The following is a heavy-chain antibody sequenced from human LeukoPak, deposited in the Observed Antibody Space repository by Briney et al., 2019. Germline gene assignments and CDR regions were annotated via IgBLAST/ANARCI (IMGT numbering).Heavy chain of an antibody. J-gene: IGHJ6*02. CDR3: ATSSYYYGSGRTYYYYYGMDV. Sequence: ASVKVSCKVSGYTLTELSMHWVRQAPGKGLEWMGGFDPEDGETIYAQKFQGRVTMTEDTSTDTAYMELSSLRSEDTAVYYCATSSYYYGSGRTYYYYYGMDVWGQGTTVTVSS. CDR1: GYTLTELS. CDR2: FDPEDGET. D-gene: IGHD3-10*01. V-gene: IGHV1-24*01.